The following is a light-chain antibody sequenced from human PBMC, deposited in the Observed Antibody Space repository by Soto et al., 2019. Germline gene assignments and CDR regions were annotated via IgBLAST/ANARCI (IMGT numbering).Light chain of an antibody. CDR1: SSDVGGYKY. CDR3: SSYTSSGTVV. Sequence: QSALTQPASVSGSPGQSITISCTGTSSDVGGYKYVSWYQQHSGKAPKLMIYEGSNRPSGVSNRFSGSKSGNTASLTISGLQAEDEADYYCSSYTSSGTVVFGGGTKLTVL. V-gene: IGLV2-14*01. J-gene: IGLJ2*01. CDR2: EGS.